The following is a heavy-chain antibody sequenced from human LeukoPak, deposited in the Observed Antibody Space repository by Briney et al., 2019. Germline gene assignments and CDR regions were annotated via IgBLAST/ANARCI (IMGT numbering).Heavy chain of an antibody. V-gene: IGHV4-38-2*02. CDR1: GYSISSGYY. Sequence: SQTLSLTCTVSGYSISSGYYWGWIRQPPGKGLEWIGSIYHSGSTNYNPSLKSRVTLSVDTSKNQFSLKVRSVTAADTAVYYCARARGEVHIDYWGQGTLVTVSS. J-gene: IGHJ4*02. CDR2: IYHSGST. D-gene: IGHD3-10*01. CDR3: ARARGEVHIDY.